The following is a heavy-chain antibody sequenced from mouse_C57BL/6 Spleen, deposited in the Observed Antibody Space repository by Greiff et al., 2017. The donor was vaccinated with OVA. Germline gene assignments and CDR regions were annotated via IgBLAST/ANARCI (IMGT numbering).Heavy chain of an antibody. CDR3: SRKDYYVSSYLFAY. CDR1: GYTFTSYW. V-gene: IGHV1-50*01. Sequence: QVQLQQSGAELVKPGASVKLSCKASGYTFTSYWMQWVKQRPGQGLEWIGEIDPSDSYTNYNQKFKGKATLTVDTSSSTAYMQLRSLTSDDSAVYYCSRKDYYVSSYLFAYWGQGTLVTVSA. D-gene: IGHD1-1*01. CDR2: IDPSDSYT. J-gene: IGHJ3*01.